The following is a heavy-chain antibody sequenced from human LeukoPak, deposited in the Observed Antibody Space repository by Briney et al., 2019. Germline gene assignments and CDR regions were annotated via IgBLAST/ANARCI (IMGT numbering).Heavy chain of an antibody. V-gene: IGHV4-38-2*02. Sequence: SETLSLTCTVSGYSISSGYYWGWIRQPPGKGLEWIGYIYYSGSTNYNPSLKSRVTISVDTSKNQFSLKLSSVTAADTAVYYCARDVRVYSSGWYSFYFDYWGQGTLVTVSS. CDR2: IYYSGST. CDR1: GYSISSGYY. CDR3: ARDVRVYSSGWYSFYFDY. D-gene: IGHD6-19*01. J-gene: IGHJ4*02.